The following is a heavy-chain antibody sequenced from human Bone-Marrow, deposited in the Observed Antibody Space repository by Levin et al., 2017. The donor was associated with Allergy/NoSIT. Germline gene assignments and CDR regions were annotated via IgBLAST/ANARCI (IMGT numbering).Heavy chain of an antibody. V-gene: IGHV1-8*01. CDR2: MYPNSDNA. J-gene: IGHJ4*02. CDR1: GYTFTSFD. D-gene: IGHD5-12*01. Sequence: PGASVKVSCKTSGYTFTSFDINWVRQATGQGLEWMGWMYPNSDNAGYAQKFQGRVTMTRNTPISTAYMELSSLRSEDTAIYYCARGELGSGYLFDYWGQGTLVTVSS. CDR3: ARGELGSGYLFDY.